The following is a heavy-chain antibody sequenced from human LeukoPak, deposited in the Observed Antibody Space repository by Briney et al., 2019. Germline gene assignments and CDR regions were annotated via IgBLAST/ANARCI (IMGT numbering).Heavy chain of an antibody. D-gene: IGHD1-14*01. CDR3: ARAWRYTDWFDP. CDR1: GYTFITNY. Sequence: ASVKVSCKASGYTFITNYIHWVRQAPGQGLEWMGVINPSGAITTYAQKFQGRVTMTRDTSTSTVYMELSSLRSDDTAVYYCARAWRYTDWFDPWGQGTLVTVSS. CDR2: INPSGAIT. V-gene: IGHV1-46*01. J-gene: IGHJ5*02.